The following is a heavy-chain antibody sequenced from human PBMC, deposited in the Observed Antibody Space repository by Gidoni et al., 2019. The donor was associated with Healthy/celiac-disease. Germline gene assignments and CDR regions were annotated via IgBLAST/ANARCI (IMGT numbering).Heavy chain of an antibody. CDR2: INHSGST. Sequence: LTCAVYGGSFSGYYWSWIRQPPGKGLEWIGEINHSGSTNYNPSLKRRVTISVDTSKNLFSLKLSSVTTADTAVYYCARRLPPATLIRPRNNGNWFDPWGQGTLVTVSS. CDR1: GGSFSGYY. J-gene: IGHJ5*02. D-gene: IGHD3-16*01. V-gene: IGHV4-34*01. CDR3: ARRLPPATLIRPRNNGNWFDP.